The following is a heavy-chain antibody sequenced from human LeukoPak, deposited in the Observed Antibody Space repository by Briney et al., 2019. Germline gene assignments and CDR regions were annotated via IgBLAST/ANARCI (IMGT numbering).Heavy chain of an antibody. Sequence: GGSLRLSCAASGFTFSSYAMSWVRQAPGKGLEWVSAISGSGGSTYYADSVKGRFTISRDNSKNTLYLQMNSLRAEDTAVYYCAKSAYYDFWSGYYTRPDYYGMDVWDQGTTVTVSS. V-gene: IGHV3-23*01. CDR3: AKSAYYDFWSGYYTRPDYYGMDV. J-gene: IGHJ6*02. D-gene: IGHD3-3*01. CDR1: GFTFSSYA. CDR2: ISGSGGST.